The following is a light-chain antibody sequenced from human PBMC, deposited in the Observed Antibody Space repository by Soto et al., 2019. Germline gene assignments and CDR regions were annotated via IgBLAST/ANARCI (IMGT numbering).Light chain of an antibody. CDR2: GAS. CDR3: QQRSIWPWT. Sequence: EIVLTQSPGTLSLSPGERATLSCRASQIVTTSYLAWYQQKPGRAPRLLIYGASTRAPGIPDRFSGSGSGTDFTLTISGLEPDDFAVFYCQQRSIWPWTFGQGTKVEIK. V-gene: IGKV3D-20*02. CDR1: QIVTTSY. J-gene: IGKJ1*01.